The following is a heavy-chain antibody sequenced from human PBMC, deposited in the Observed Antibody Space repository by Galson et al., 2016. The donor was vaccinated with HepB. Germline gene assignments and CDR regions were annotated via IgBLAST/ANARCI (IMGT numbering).Heavy chain of an antibody. CDR2: INHRGST. CDR3: ASLGSGHLYY. V-gene: IGHV4-34*01. J-gene: IGHJ4*02. CDR1: GGSFSDYY. Sequence: SETLSLTCAVYGGSFSDYYWSWIRQPPGKGLEWIGEINHRGSTDYNPSLKSRVTISVDTFKSQVSLKLSSVTAADTAVYYCASLGSGHLYYWGQGTLVTVSS. D-gene: IGHD3-10*02.